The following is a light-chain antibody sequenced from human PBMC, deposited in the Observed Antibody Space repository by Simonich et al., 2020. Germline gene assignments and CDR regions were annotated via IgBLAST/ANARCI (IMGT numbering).Light chain of an antibody. V-gene: IGKV4-1*01. J-gene: IGKJ2*01. CDR1: QSVLYSSNNKHY. CDR3: QQYYSTPYT. Sequence: DIVMTQSPDSLAVSLGERATINCKSSQSVLYSSNNKHYLAWYQQKPGQPPKLRIYWASTRESGVPDRFIGSGSGTDFTLTISILQAEDVAVYYCQQYYSTPYTFGQGTKLEIK. CDR2: WAS.